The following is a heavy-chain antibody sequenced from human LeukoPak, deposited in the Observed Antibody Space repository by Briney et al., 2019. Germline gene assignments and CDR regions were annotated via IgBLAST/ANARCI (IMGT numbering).Heavy chain of an antibody. CDR3: ARYGDPTYYFDY. D-gene: IGHD2-21*02. CDR2: IYTSDDA. Sequence: SETLSLTCAVYGGSFSGYYWSWIRQPAGKGLEWIGRIYTSDDAKYNPSLESRVTMSVDTSKNQFSLKLSSVTAADTAVYYCARYGDPTYYFDYWGQGTLVAVSS. V-gene: IGHV4-59*10. CDR1: GGSFSGYY. J-gene: IGHJ4*01.